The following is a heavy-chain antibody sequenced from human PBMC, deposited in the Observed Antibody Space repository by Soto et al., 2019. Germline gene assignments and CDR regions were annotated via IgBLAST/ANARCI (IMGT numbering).Heavy chain of an antibody. V-gene: IGHV6-1*01. J-gene: IGHJ5*02. D-gene: IGHD2-15*01. CDR2: TYYRSKWYN. CDR1: GDSVSSNSAA. Sequence: SQTLSLTCAISGDSVSSNSAAWNWIRQSPSRGLEWLGRTYYRSKWYNDYAVSVKSRITINPDTSKNQFSLQLNSVTPEDTAVYYCARAYCSGGRCWAWPNWFDPRRQRTLVTVSS. CDR3: ARAYCSGGRCWAWPNWFDP.